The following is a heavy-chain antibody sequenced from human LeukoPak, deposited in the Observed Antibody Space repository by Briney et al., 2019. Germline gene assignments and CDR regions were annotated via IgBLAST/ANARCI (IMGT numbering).Heavy chain of an antibody. CDR3: ARDRWGYSYGGD. J-gene: IGHJ4*02. CDR1: GFLFCNYG. Sequence: GTLRPSCAASGFLFCNYGMSWVRQAPGEGLGGVSSISGNGGSIYYADSVKGRFTISRDNSKNTLYLQMNSLRVEDTAVYYCARDRWGYSYGGDWGQGTLVTVSS. D-gene: IGHD5-18*01. V-gene: IGHV3-23*01. CDR2: ISGNGGSI.